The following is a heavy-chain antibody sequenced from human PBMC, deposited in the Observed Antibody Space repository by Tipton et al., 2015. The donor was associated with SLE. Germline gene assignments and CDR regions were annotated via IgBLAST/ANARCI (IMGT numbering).Heavy chain of an antibody. D-gene: IGHD3-16*01. J-gene: IGHJ4*02. CDR2: INHSGST. CDR3: ARDRGSPFDY. V-gene: IGHV4-34*01. Sequence: TLSLTCAVYGGSFSGYYWSWIRQPPGKGLEWIGEINHSGSTYYNPSLKSRVTISVDTSKNQFSLKLSSVTAADTAVYYCARDRGSPFDYWGQGTLVTVSS. CDR1: GGSFSGYY.